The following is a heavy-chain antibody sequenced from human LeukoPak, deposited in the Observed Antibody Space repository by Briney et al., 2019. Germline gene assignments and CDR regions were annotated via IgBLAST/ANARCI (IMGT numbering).Heavy chain of an antibody. CDR3: AKAAYYCDSSGSGSNFGY. CDR1: GFTFSSSA. CDR2: ISSSGGST. Sequence: GGSLRLSCAASGFTFSSSAMSWVRQVPGKGLEWVSGISSSGGSTNYADSVRGRFTISRDNSKNTLYLQMNSLRAEDTAVYYCAKAAYYCDSSGSGSNFGYWGQGTLVTVSS. V-gene: IGHV3-23*01. J-gene: IGHJ4*02. D-gene: IGHD3-22*01.